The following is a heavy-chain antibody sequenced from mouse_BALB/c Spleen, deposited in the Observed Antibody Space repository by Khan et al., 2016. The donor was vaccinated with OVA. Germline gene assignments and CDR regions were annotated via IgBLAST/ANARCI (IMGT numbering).Heavy chain of an antibody. CDR3: ARSHLLWLYAMDY. D-gene: IGHD2-2*01. J-gene: IGHJ4*01. V-gene: IGHV1S34*01. CDR1: GYSFTGYY. Sequence: LVKTGASVKISCKTSGYSFTGYYIHWVKQSHGKSLEWIGYISCYNGATTYNQKFKGKATFTVDTSSSTAYMQFNSLTSEDSAVYYCARSHLLWLYAMDYWGQGTSVTVSP. CDR2: ISCYNGAT.